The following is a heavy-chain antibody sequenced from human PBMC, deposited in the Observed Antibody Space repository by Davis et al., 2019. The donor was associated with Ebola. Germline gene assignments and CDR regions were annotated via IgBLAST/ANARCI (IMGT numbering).Heavy chain of an antibody. V-gene: IGHV1-18*01. CDR1: GDTLGNYG. J-gene: IGHJ4*02. CDR3: ARDVDSSGYYYARYFDY. Sequence: ASVTVSCTASGDTLGNYGVSWVRQAPGQGLEWMGWISAYNGNTNCAQQLQGRVTMTTDTSTSNAYMELRSLRSDDTAVYFCARDVDSSGYYYARYFDYWGQGTLVTVSS. D-gene: IGHD3-22*01. CDR2: ISAYNGNT.